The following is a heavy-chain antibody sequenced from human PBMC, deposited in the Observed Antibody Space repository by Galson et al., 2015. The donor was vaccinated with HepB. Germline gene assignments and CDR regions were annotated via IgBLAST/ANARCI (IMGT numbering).Heavy chain of an antibody. Sequence: LRLSCAASGFTFDDYAMHWVRQAPGKGLEWVSGISWNSGSIGYADSVKGRFTISRDNAKNSLYLQMNSLRAEDTALYYCAKDRARIVGATRGWFDPWGQGTLVTVSS. V-gene: IGHV3-9*01. CDR2: ISWNSGSI. CDR3: AKDRARIVGATRGWFDP. J-gene: IGHJ5*02. D-gene: IGHD1-26*01. CDR1: GFTFDDYA.